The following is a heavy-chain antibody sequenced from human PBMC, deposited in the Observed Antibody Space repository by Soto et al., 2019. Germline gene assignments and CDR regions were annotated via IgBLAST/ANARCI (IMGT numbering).Heavy chain of an antibody. V-gene: IGHV4-39*01. CDR2: IYYSGST. CDR3: ARGIPGGQQLPLGY. Sequence: QLQLQESGPGLVKPSETLSLTCTVSGGSISSSSYYWGWIRQPPGKGLEWIGSIYYSGSTYYNPSVKSRVTISVDTSKNQFSLKLSSVTAADTAVYYCARGIPGGQQLPLGYWGQGTLVTVSS. D-gene: IGHD6-13*01. CDR1: GGSISSSSYY. J-gene: IGHJ4*02.